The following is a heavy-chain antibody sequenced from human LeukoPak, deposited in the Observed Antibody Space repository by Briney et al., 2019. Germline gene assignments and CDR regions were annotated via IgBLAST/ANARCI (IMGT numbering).Heavy chain of an antibody. CDR1: GGSISSGDYY. D-gene: IGHD4-11*01. CDR2: IYYSGST. Sequence: SETLSLTCAVSGGSISSGDYYWSWIRQPPGKGLEWIGYIYYSGSTYYNPSLKSRVTISVDTSKKQFSLKLSSVTAADTAVYYCARDYTTVTLSRGWFDPWGQGTLVTVSS. CDR3: ARDYTTVTLSRGWFDP. J-gene: IGHJ5*02. V-gene: IGHV4-30-4*08.